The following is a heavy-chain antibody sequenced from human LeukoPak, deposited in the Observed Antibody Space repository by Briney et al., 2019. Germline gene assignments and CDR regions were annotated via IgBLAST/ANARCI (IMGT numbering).Heavy chain of an antibody. CDR1: GFTFSNAY. CDR3: ITPLPYSAQ. D-gene: IGHD2-21*01. J-gene: IGHJ4*02. V-gene: IGHV3-15*07. Sequence: GGSLRLSCAASGFTFSNAYMNWVRQAPGKGLEWVGRIKPKTGGETTEYAAPVKDRFSISRDDSKSMMYLQMNSLKTEDTAVYYCITPLPYSAQGGQGTLVTVSS. CDR2: IKPKTGGETT.